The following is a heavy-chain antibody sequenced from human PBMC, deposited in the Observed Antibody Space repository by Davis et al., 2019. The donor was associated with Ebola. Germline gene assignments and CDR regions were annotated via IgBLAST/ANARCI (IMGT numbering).Heavy chain of an antibody. CDR3: AKDGGIRDTAMVPAIDY. Sequence: GGSLRLSCADSVITFSSYAMTWVRQAPGKGLEWVSAISGSGGSTYYADSVKGRFTISRDNSKKTMYLQMNSLRAEDTAVYYWAKDGGIRDTAMVPAIDYWGQGTLVTVSS. CDR1: VITFSSYA. J-gene: IGHJ4*02. D-gene: IGHD5-18*01. CDR2: ISGSGGST. V-gene: IGHV3-23*01.